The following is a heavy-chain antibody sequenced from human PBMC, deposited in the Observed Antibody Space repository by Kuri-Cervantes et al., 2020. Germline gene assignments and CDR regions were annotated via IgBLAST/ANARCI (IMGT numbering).Heavy chain of an antibody. V-gene: IGHV3-21*01. J-gene: IGHJ4*02. CDR3: ASIGGDFDC. Sequence: GESLKISCAASGFTFSSYSMNWVRQAPGKGLEWVSSISSSSSYIYYADSVKGRFTISRDNAKNSLYLQTNSLRAEDTAVYYCASIGGDFDCWGQGTLVTVSS. D-gene: IGHD3-10*01. CDR2: ISSSSSYI. CDR1: GFTFSSYS.